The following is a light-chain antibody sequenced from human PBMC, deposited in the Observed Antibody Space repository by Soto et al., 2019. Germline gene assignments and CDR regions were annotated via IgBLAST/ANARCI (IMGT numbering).Light chain of an antibody. CDR2: GTS. J-gene: IGKJ5*01. CDR1: ERIYSAY. V-gene: IGKV3-20*01. CDR3: QQYGSSPT. Sequence: EVVFTQAPGTLSLSRGERATLSCRASERIYSAYLGWYQQKPGQAPRLLIYGTSSRATGIPARFSGSGSGTEFTLTISRLESEDFAVYYCQQYGSSPTFGQGTRWRL.